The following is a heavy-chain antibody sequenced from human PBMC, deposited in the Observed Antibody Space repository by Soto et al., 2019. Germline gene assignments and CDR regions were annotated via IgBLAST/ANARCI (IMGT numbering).Heavy chain of an antibody. J-gene: IGHJ6*03. CDR2: ISGSGGST. V-gene: IGHV3-23*01. D-gene: IGHD4-4*01. Sequence: PGGSLRLSCAASGFTFSSYAMSWVRQAPGKGLEWVSAISGSGGSTYYADSVKGRFTISRDNSKNTLYLQMNSLRAEDTAVYYCAKGDYSNYGGDYYYYYMDVWGKGTTVTVSS. CDR3: AKGDYSNYGGDYYYYYMDV. CDR1: GFTFSSYA.